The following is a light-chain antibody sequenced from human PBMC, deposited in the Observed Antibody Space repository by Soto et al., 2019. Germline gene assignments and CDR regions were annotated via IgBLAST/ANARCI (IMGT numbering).Light chain of an antibody. Sequence: DIQMTQSPSTLSASVGDRVTITCRASQSISSWLAWYPQKPGKAPKLLIYKASSLESGVPSRFSGSGSGTEFTLTISSLQTDDCATYYGQQYNSSPWTFGQGTKVEIK. CDR3: QQYNSSPWT. CDR1: QSISSW. V-gene: IGKV1-5*03. CDR2: KAS. J-gene: IGKJ1*01.